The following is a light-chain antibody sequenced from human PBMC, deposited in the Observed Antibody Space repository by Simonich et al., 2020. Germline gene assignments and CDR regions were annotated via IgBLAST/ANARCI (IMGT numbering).Light chain of an antibody. CDR2: AAS. CDR3: QQLNSYPIT. Sequence: DIVMTQSPDSLAVSLGERATINCKSSQSVLYSSNNKNYLAWYQQKPGKAPKLLIYAASTLQSGVPTRFSGSGSWTEVTLTISSLQPEDFATYYCQQLNSYPITFGQGTRLEIK. CDR1: QSVLYSSNNKNY. J-gene: IGKJ5*01. V-gene: IGKV4-1*01.